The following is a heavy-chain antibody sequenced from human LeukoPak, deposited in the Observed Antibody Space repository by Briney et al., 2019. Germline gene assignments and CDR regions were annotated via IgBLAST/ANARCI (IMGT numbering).Heavy chain of an antibody. D-gene: IGHD3-16*01. CDR3: ARKLTWGDYYYYGMDV. J-gene: IGHJ6*02. V-gene: IGHV4-59*01. CDR2: IYYSGST. CDR1: GGSISSYY. Sequence: PSETLSLTCTVSGGSISSYYWSWFRKPPGKGLEWFGYIYYSGSTNYNPSLKSRVTISVDTSKNQFSLKLSSVTAADTAVYYCARKLTWGDYYYYGMDVWGQGTTVTVSS.